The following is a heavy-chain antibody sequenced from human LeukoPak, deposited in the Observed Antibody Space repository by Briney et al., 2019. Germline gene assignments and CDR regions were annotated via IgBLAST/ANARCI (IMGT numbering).Heavy chain of an antibody. CDR3: ARAVGYCSSTSCYLTFDY. V-gene: IGHV4-59*08. CDR2: IYYSGST. Sequence: TSETLSLTCTVSGGSISSYYWSWIRQPPGKGLEWIGYIYYSGSTNYNPSLKSRVTISVDTSKNQFSLKLSSVTAADTAVYYCARAVGYCSSTSCYLTFDYWGQGTLVTVSS. D-gene: IGHD2-2*01. CDR1: GGSISSYY. J-gene: IGHJ4*02.